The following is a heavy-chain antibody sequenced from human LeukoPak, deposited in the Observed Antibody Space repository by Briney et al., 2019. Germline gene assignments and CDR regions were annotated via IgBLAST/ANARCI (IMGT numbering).Heavy chain of an antibody. V-gene: IGHV4-39*07. CDR3: SRGTSLAAGAY. CDR2: ISYSGST. Sequence: ASETLSLTCSVSAGSVSSTPYYWGWIRQSPGKGLEWIGSISYSGSTFYNPSLESRVTISRDTPRNQFSLQLNSVADADTAVYYCSRGTSLAAGAYWAQGTLVTVSS. D-gene: IGHD1-26*01. J-gene: IGHJ4*02. CDR1: AGSVSSTPYY.